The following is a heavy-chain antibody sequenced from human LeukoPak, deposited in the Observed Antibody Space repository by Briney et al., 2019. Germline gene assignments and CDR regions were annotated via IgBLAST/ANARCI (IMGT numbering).Heavy chain of an antibody. CDR1: GFTFSSHV. J-gene: IGHJ4*02. CDR3: ATRAGVAVGGTVADY. Sequence: GGSLRLSCTTFGFTFSSHVMTWGRQAPGQGLEWVSSITGTGGGTYYAESVKGRFTISRDNSRNTLYLQMNTLRADDTAISCCATRAGVAVGGTVADYWGQGTLVTVSS. V-gene: IGHV3-23*01. CDR2: ITGTGGGT. D-gene: IGHD6-19*01.